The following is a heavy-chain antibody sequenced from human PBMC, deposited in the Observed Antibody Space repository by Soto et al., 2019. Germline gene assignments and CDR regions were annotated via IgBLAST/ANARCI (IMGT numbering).Heavy chain of an antibody. J-gene: IGHJ4*02. CDR2: INRDGNI. CDR3: LNGDYY. CDR1: GFTFSSHV. Sequence: EEQLVESGGGLVQPGGSLRLSCAASGFTFSSHVMNWIRQAPGKGLEWVSSINRDGNIYYADSVKGRFTISRDNAKNSLYLQMNSLGADDTAVYYCLNGDYYVGQGTLVTVSS. V-gene: IGHV3-48*03. D-gene: IGHD4-17*01.